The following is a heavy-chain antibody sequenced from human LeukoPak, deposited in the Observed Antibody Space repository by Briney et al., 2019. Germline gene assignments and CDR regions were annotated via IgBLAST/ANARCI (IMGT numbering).Heavy chain of an antibody. CDR2: IYYSGNT. CDR1: GGSITTTTYY. Sequence: LETLSLTCTVSGGSITTTTYYWGWIRQPPGKGLEWIGSIYYSGNTYYNPSLKSRVTISLDTSKNQFSLKVSSVTAADTAIYYCAKDFSSASYTYYYYYMDVWGKGTTVTVSS. CDR3: AKDFSSASYTYYYYYMDV. V-gene: IGHV4-39*07. D-gene: IGHD6-25*01. J-gene: IGHJ6*03.